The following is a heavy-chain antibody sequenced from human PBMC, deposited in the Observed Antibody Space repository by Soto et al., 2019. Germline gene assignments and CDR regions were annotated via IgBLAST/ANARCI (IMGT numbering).Heavy chain of an antibody. D-gene: IGHD3-10*01. V-gene: IGHV4-59*01. CDR1: GGSISSYY. J-gene: IGHJ6*03. CDR2: IYYSGST. Sequence: SETLSLTCTVSGGSISSYYWSWIRQPPGKGLEWIGYIYYSGSTNYNPSLKSRVTISVDTSKNQFSLKLSSVTAADTAVYYCARYFYGSGSYYSGYYYYYMDVRGKGTTVTAP. CDR3: ARYFYGSGSYYSGYYYYYMDV.